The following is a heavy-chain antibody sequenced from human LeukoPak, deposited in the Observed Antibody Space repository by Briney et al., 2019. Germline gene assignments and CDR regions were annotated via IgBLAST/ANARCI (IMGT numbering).Heavy chain of an antibody. J-gene: IGHJ4*02. CDR2: IYYSGST. CDR1: GGSISSGSYY. CDR3: ARVTGYMIEDYFDY. V-gene: IGHV4-61*10. D-gene: IGHD3-9*01. Sequence: SETLSLTCTVSGGSISSGSYYWSWIRQPAGKGLEWIGYIYYSGSTNYNPSLKSRVTISVDTSKNQFSLKPSSVTAADTAVYYCARVTGYMIEDYFDYWGQGTLVTVSS.